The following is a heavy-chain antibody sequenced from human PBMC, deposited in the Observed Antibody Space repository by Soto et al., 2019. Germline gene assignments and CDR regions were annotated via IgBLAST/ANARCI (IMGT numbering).Heavy chain of an antibody. V-gene: IGHV4-59*01. CDR3: ARQQLLPYYYALDV. J-gene: IGHJ6*02. Sequence: PSETLALTCTVSGGSISCYCLSWIRQPPGKGLEYIWYIYFRGSTNYNPSLKSRVTMSVDTSRNLFSLKVNSVTAADTAVYYCARQQLLPYYYALDVWGQGTTVTVSS. D-gene: IGHD6-13*01. CDR1: GGSISCYC. CDR2: IYFRGST.